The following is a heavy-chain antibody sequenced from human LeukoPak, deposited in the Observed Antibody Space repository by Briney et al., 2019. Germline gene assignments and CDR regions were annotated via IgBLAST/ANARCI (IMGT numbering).Heavy chain of an antibody. CDR1: GFTLSDYY. CDR2: ISSSSSYT. D-gene: IGHD5-24*01. Sequence: GGSLRLPCAASGFTLSDYYMRWIRQARGKGLEWVSYISSSSSYTNYAVSVKGRFTISRDNAKNSLYLQMNSLRAEDTAVYYCARVYSDGYNSYFDYWGQGTLVTVSS. V-gene: IGHV3-11*05. CDR3: ARVYSDGYNSYFDY. J-gene: IGHJ4*02.